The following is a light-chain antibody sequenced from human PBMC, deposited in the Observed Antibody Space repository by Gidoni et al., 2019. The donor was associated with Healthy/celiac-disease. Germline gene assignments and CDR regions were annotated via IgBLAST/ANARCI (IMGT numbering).Light chain of an antibody. V-gene: IGKV3-11*01. CDR1: QSVSSY. Sequence: DIVLTQSPATLSLSPGERATLSCRASQSVSSYLAWYQQKPGQAPRLLIYDASNRATGIPARFSGSGSGTDFTLTISSLEPEDFAVYYCQQRSNWPPIXVXQGTRLEIK. J-gene: IGKJ5*01. CDR3: QQRSNWPPIX. CDR2: DAS.